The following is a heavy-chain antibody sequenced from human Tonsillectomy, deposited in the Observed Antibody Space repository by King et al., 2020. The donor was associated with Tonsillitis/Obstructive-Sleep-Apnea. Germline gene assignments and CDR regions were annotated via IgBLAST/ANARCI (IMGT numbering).Heavy chain of an antibody. Sequence: QLVQSGAEVKKPGSSVKVSCKAPGGTFISYAISWVRQAPGQGLEWMGGIIPIVGVANYAQNFQSRVTITADKSTSTAYMELSSLRSEDTAVYYCARGTYYDSSGYYHFDYWGQGTLVTVSS. V-gene: IGHV1-69*10. CDR1: GGTFISYA. CDR3: ARGTYYDSSGYYHFDY. CDR2: IIPIVGVA. J-gene: IGHJ4*02. D-gene: IGHD3-22*01.